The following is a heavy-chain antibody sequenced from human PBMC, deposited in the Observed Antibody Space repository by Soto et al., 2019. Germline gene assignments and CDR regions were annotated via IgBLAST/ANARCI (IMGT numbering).Heavy chain of an antibody. CDR1: GFTFSSYW. J-gene: IGHJ4*02. V-gene: IGHV3-74*01. CDR3: ARDSARGVPYFDY. D-gene: IGHD3-10*01. CDR2: INSDGSST. Sequence: EVQLVESGGGLVLPGGSLRLSCAASGFTFSSYWMHWVRQAPGKGLVWVSRINSDGSSTNYADSVKGRFTTSRDNAKNTLYLQMNSLRAEDTAVYYCARDSARGVPYFDYWGQGSLVTVSS.